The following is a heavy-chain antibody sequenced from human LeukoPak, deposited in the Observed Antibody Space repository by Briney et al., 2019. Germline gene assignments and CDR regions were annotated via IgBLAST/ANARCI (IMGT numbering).Heavy chain of an antibody. CDR3: ARSLWFGEDGAFDI. V-gene: IGHV4-34*01. J-gene: IGHJ3*02. CDR2: INHSGST. Sequence: ASETLSLTCAVYGGSFSGYYWSWIRQPPGKGLEWIGEINHSGSTNYNPSLKSRVTISVDTSKNQFSLKLSSVTAADTAVYYCARSLWFGEDGAFDIWGQGTMVTVSS. CDR1: GGSFSGYY. D-gene: IGHD3-10*01.